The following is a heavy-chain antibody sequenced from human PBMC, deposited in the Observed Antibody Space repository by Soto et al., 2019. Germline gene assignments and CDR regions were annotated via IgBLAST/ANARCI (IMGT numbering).Heavy chain of an antibody. CDR2: IHHSGST. J-gene: IGHJ4*02. V-gene: IGHV4-4*02. CDR3: ARSFGWYAIDH. CDR1: SASIITEQR. D-gene: IGHD6-19*01. Sequence: QMQLQESGPGLVKPSETLSLTCTVSSASIITEQRWTWVRQPPGKGLEWIGEIHHSGSTNNNPSLRSRVTMSVDNSKNQFSLNINSVTAADTALYYCARSFGWYAIDHWGQGTLVIVSS.